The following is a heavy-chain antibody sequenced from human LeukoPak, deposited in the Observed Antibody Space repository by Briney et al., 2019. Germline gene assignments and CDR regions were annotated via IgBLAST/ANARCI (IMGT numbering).Heavy chain of an antibody. V-gene: IGHV3-15*01. CDR1: GFTFSDAW. Sequence: GGSLRLSCAASGFTFSDAWMSWVRQAPGKGLEWVGRIKSKTNGETTDYAAPVQGSFTISKDDSKNTLYLQMNSLRAEDTAAYYCSNGKRIASFSGWGQGTLVTVSS. CDR3: SNGKRIASFSG. D-gene: IGHD1-26*01. CDR2: IKSKTNGETT. J-gene: IGHJ4*02.